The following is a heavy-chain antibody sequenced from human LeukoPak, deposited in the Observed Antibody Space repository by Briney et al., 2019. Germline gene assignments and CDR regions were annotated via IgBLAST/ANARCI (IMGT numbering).Heavy chain of an antibody. J-gene: IGHJ4*02. CDR2: IYSGGST. CDR3: TRGGGGSFPHY. V-gene: IGHV3-53*01. D-gene: IGHD2-21*01. CDR1: GFIFSNYV. Sequence: PGGSLRLSCAASGFIFSNYVMSWVGQPPGKGLEWVSDIYSGGSTYYADSVKGRFTISRDNSKNTLYLQMNSLRAEDTAVYYCTRGGGGSFPHYWGEGTLVTVSS.